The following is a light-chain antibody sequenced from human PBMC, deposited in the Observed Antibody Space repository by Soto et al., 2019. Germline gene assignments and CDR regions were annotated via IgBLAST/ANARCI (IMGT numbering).Light chain of an antibody. CDR3: QQYGSL. CDR2: DAS. Sequence: EIVMTQSPASLSVSPGERATLSYRASQSVGSNLAWYQQKPGQAPRLLIYDASNRATGIPARFSGSGSGTDFTLTISSLEPEDFAVYYCQQYGSLFGGGTKVEIK. CDR1: QSVGSN. J-gene: IGKJ4*01. V-gene: IGKV3-11*01.